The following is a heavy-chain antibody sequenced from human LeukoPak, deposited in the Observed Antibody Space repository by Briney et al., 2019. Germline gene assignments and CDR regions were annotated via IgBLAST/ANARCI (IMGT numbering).Heavy chain of an antibody. CDR2: IWYDGSNK. J-gene: IGHJ6*02. CDR1: GFTFSSYG. V-gene: IGHV3-33*01. D-gene: IGHD3-9*01. Sequence: PGGSLRLSCAASGFTFSSYGMHWVRQAPGKGLEWVAVIWYDGSNKYYADSVKGRFTISRDNSKNTLYLQMNSLRAEDTAAYYCARELYDILLRGMDVWGQGTTVTVSS. CDR3: ARELYDILLRGMDV.